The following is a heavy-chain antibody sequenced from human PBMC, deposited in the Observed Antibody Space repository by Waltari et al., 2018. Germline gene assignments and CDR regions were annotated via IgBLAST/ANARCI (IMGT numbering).Heavy chain of an antibody. CDR3: ARGSWSGPFDF. Sequence: QVQLQESGPGRVKPSETLSLTCTVPVVPVTSARYYWYWIRQPPGRGLEWIGDIYYSGTTNYNPSLKSRLTISVDTSKSQFSLRLSSVTAADTAVYYCARGSWSGPFDFWGQGTLVTVSS. CDR2: IYYSGTT. CDR1: VVPVTSARYY. V-gene: IGHV4-61*01. D-gene: IGHD2-8*01. J-gene: IGHJ4*02.